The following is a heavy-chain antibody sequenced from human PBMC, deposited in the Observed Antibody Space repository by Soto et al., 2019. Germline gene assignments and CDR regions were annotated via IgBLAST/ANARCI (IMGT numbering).Heavy chain of an antibody. Sequence: QVQLVESGGGVVQPGRSLRLSCAASGFTFSSYGMHWVRQAPGKGLEWVAVISYDGSNKYYADSVKGRFTISRDNSKNTLYLQMNSLRAEDTAAYYCAKDGGFDIWGQGTMVTVSS. CDR2: ISYDGSNK. J-gene: IGHJ3*02. D-gene: IGHD3-16*01. CDR3: AKDGGFDI. V-gene: IGHV3-30*18. CDR1: GFTFSSYG.